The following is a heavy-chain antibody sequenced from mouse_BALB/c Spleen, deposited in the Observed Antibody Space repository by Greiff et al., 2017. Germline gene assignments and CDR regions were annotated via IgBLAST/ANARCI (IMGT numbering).Heavy chain of an antibody. Sequence: EVNLVESGGGLVKPGGSLKLSCAASGFTFSSYAMSWVRQTPEKRLEWVASISSGGSTYYPDSVKGRFTISRDNARNILYLQMSSLRSEDTAMYYCARLTTGAMDYWGQGTSVTVSS. J-gene: IGHJ4*01. V-gene: IGHV5-6-5*01. CDR3: ARLTTGAMDY. CDR2: ISSGGST. CDR1: GFTFSSYA.